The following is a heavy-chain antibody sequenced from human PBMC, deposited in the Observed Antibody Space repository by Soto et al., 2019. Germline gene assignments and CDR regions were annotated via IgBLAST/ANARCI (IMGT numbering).Heavy chain of an antibody. D-gene: IGHD3-3*01. CDR2: LKPSSGEA. Sequence: QVQLVQSGAEVKKPGASVKVSCKASGYNFKSFDINWVRQASGQGLEWMGWLKPSSGEAGYAEKFQGRLTMTRDTSTNTVSMELRRLTSEDTAVYCCVRDNWSSNFDYFGMDVWGHGTTVIVS. V-gene: IGHV1-8*02. CDR1: GYNFKSFD. CDR3: VRDNWSSNFDYFGMDV. J-gene: IGHJ6*02.